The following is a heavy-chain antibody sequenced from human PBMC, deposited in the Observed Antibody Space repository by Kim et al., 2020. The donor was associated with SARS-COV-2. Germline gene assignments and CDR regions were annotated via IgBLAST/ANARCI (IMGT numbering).Heavy chain of an antibody. V-gene: IGHV3-30*03. Sequence: GGSLRLSCAASGFTFSSYGMHWVRQAPGKGLEWVAVISYDGSNKYYADSVKGRFTISRDNSKNTLYLQMNSLRAEDTAVYYCARDSRLGEWMDVWRQGTTVTVSS. D-gene: IGHD3-10*01. CDR2: ISYDGSNK. CDR1: GFTFSSYG. CDR3: ARDSRLGEWMDV. J-gene: IGHJ6*02.